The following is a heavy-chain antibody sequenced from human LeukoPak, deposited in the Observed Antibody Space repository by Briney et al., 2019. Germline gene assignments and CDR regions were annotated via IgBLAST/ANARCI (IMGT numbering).Heavy chain of an antibody. CDR3: ARGYSHGRYYYYYYYMDV. CDR2: INPNSGGT. D-gene: IGHD5-18*01. V-gene: IGHV1-2*06. CDR1: GYTFTGYY. Sequence: ASVKVSCKASGYTFTGYYMHWVRQAPGQGLEWMGRINPNSGGTNYAQKFQGRVTMTRDTSISTAYMELSRLRSDDTAVYYCARGYSHGRYYYYYYYMDVWGKGTTVTVSS. J-gene: IGHJ6*03.